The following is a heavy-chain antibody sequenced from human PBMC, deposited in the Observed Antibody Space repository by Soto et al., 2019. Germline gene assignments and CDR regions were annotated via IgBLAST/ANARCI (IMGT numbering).Heavy chain of an antibody. V-gene: IGHV4-4*07. J-gene: IGHJ5*02. Sequence: PSETLSLTCTVFGGSISSNYWTWIRQPAGKGLEWIGRIYMSGSTNYNPSLKSRVTMSMDTSNNQFALKLRFVTAADPAVCYCASLQNNWFYPWGQGTLVTVSS. CDR3: ASLQNNWFYP. CDR1: GGSISSNY. CDR2: IYMSGST.